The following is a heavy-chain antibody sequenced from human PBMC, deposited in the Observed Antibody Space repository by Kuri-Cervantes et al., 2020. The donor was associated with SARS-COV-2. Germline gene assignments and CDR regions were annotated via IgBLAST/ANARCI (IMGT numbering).Heavy chain of an antibody. Sequence: GESLKISCAASGFTFSSYAMHWVRQAPGKGLEWVAVISYDGSNKYYADSVKGRFTISRDNSKNTLYLQMNSLRAEDTAVYYCARGPNCSGGSCYVGLLAYWGQGTLVTVSS. V-gene: IGHV3-30-3*01. CDR2: ISYDGSNK. CDR3: ARGPNCSGGSCYVGLLAY. J-gene: IGHJ4*02. CDR1: GFTFSSYA. D-gene: IGHD2-15*01.